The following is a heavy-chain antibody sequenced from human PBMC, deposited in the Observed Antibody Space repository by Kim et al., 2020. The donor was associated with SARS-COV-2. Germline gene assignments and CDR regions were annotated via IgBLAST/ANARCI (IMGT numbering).Heavy chain of an antibody. J-gene: IGHJ4*02. CDR3: ASEMGYSSSWYSPPDY. D-gene: IGHD6-13*01. CDR1: GFTFSSYG. V-gene: IGHV3-33*01. CDR2: IWYDGSNK. Sequence: GGSLRLSCAASGFTFSSYGMHWVRQAPGKGLEWVAVIWYDGSNKYYADSVKGRFTISRDNSKNTLYLQMNSLRAEDTAVYYCASEMGYSSSWYSPPDYWGQGTLVTVSS.